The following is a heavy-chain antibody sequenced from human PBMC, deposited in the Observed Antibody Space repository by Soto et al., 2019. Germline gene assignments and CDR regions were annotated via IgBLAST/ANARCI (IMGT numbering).Heavy chain of an antibody. CDR3: TPDRVAGYCSSSSCYAF. D-gene: IGHD2-2*01. CDR2: IRSKANSNTI. V-gene: IGHV3-73*01. CDR1: GFTFSDSA. Sequence: PGGSLRVSCAASGFTFSDSAIHWGRQAYGKGLEWVGRIRSKANSNTIAYAASVKGRFIISRDDSKNTAYLQMNSLKTEDTAVYYCTPDRVAGYCSSSSCYAFWGQGTLVTVSS. J-gene: IGHJ4*02.